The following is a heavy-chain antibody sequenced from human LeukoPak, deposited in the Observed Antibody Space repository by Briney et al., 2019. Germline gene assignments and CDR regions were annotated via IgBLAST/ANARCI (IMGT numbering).Heavy chain of an antibody. J-gene: IGHJ4*02. Sequence: PSETLSLTCTVSGGSISSGDYYWSWIRPPPGKGLEWIGYIYYSGSTYYNPSLKSRVTISVDTSKNQFSLKLSSVTAADTAVYYCARVELGGYCTNGVCQSFDYWGQGTLVTVSS. V-gene: IGHV4-30-4*01. CDR3: ARVELGGYCTNGVCQSFDY. CDR2: IYYSGST. CDR1: GGSISSGDYY. D-gene: IGHD2-8*01.